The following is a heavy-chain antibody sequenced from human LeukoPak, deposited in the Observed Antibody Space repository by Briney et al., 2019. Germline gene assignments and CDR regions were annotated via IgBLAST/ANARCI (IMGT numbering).Heavy chain of an antibody. CDR3: AKASVGCSSTSCYVDWRRHGLGRFDY. J-gene: IGHJ4*02. CDR2: IWYAGSNK. D-gene: IGHD2-2*01. V-gene: IGHV3-33*06. CDR1: GFTFSSYG. Sequence: GGSLRLSCAASGFTFSSYGMHWVRQAPGQGLEWVAVIWYAGSNKKYADSVKGRFTISRDNSKNTLYLQMNSLRAEDTAVYYCAKASVGCSSTSCYVDWRRHGLGRFDYWGQGTLVTVSS.